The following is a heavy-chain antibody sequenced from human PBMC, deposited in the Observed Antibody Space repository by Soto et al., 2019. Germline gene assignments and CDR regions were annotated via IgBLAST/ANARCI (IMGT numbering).Heavy chain of an antibody. CDR1: GFTFSSYD. J-gene: IGHJ4*02. Sequence: EVLLAESGGGMVQPGGSLRLSCVASGFTFSSYDMPWVRQAPGNGLEYVSSISSNGGTTYYGNSVKGRFTISRDNSKNTLYLQMGSLRAEDMAVYYCVRRVSGNYDYWGQGTLVTVSS. CDR2: ISSNGGTT. V-gene: IGHV3-64*01. CDR3: VRRVSGNYDY. D-gene: IGHD1-7*01.